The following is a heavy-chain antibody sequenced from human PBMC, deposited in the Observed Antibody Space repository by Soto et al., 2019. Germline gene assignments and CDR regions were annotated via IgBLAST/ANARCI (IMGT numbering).Heavy chain of an antibody. V-gene: IGHV3-21*01. CDR2: ISSSSSYI. CDR3: ARDRHYVILTGYYYYGMDV. J-gene: IGHJ6*02. CDR1: GFTFSSYA. Sequence: GGSLRLSCAASGFTFSSYAMSWVRQAPGKGLEWVSSISSSSSYIYYADSVKGRFTISRDNAKNSLYLQMNSLRAEDTAVYYCARDRHYVILTGYYYYGMDVWGQGTTVTVSS. D-gene: IGHD3-9*01.